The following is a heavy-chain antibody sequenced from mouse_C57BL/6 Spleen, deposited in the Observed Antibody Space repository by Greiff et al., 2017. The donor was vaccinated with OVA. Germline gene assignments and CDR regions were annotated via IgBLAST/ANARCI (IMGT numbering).Heavy chain of an antibody. J-gene: IGHJ4*01. CDR2: INPNNGGT. CDR3: ARTLYYPFYYAMDY. Sequence: EVQLQQSGPELVKPGASVKISCKASGYTFTDYYMNWVKQSHGKSLEWIGDINPNNGGTSYNQKFKGKATLTVDKSSSTAYMELRSLTSEDSAVYYCARTLYYPFYYAMDYWGQGTSVTVSS. D-gene: IGHD2-1*01. V-gene: IGHV1-26*01. CDR1: GYTFTDYY.